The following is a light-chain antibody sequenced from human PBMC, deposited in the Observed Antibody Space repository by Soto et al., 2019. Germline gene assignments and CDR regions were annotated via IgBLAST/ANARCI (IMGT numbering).Light chain of an antibody. V-gene: IGKV3-11*01. CDR3: QQSSSWLPLT. Sequence: EIVLTQSPATLSLSPGERATLSCRASQSVGSYLGWYQQKPGQAPRLLIYDAFNRATGIPARFSGSGSGTDFTLTLSSLEPEDLAVYYCQQSSSWLPLTFGGGTKVEIK. CDR1: QSVGSY. J-gene: IGKJ4*01. CDR2: DAF.